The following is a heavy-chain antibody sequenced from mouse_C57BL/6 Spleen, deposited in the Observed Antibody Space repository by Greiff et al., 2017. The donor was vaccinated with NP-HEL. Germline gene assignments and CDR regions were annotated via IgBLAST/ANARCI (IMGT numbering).Heavy chain of an antibody. V-gene: IGHV1-64*01. CDR3: AKYDYDADY. J-gene: IGHJ2*01. CDR1: GYTFTSYW. Sequence: VQLQQSGAELVKPGASVKLSCKASGYTFTSYWMHWVKQRPGQGLEWIGMIHPNSGSTNYNAKFKSKATLTVDKSSSTAYMQLSSLTSEDSAVYYCAKYDYDADYWGQGTTLTVSS. D-gene: IGHD2-4*01. CDR2: IHPNSGST.